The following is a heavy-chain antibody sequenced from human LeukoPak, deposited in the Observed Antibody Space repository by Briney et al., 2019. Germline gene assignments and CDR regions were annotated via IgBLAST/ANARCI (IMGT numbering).Heavy chain of an antibody. Sequence: SGTLSLTCAVDGGSFSGYYWSWIPQPPGKGLEWIGEINHSGSTKHNTAPHSRHTISVATSKNTFSLNLSSATAADTAVYYCARGLRSTYTLAGRINIVSRYMDVWGKGTTVTVSS. J-gene: IGHJ6*03. CDR1: GGSFSGYY. CDR2: INHSGST. CDR3: ARGLRSTYTLAGRINIVSRYMDV. D-gene: IGHD2-15*01. V-gene: IGHV4-34*01.